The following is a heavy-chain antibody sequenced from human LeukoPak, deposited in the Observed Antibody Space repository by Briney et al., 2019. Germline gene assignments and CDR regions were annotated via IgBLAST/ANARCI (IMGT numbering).Heavy chain of an antibody. CDR2: INHNGNVN. J-gene: IGHJ4*02. CDR1: GFTFSSYW. Sequence: GGSLRLSCAASGFTFSSYWMNWARQAPGKGLEWVASINHNGNVNYYVDSVKGRFTISRDNAKNSLYLQMSNLRAEDTAVYYCVRDLGGRSGHWGQGTLVTVSS. D-gene: IGHD1-26*01. V-gene: IGHV3-7*01. CDR3: VRDLGGRSGH.